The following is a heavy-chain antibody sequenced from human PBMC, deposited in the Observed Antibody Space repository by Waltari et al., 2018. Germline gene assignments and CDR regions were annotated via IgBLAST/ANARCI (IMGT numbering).Heavy chain of an antibody. Sequence: QLQLQESGPGLLKPSETLSLTCPVSRVSISSSGYYYAWIRQPPGKGLEWLGTIYYSGSTFHNPSLKSRVTISVDTSKNQFSLKLGSVTAADTAVYYCARQDPYRGFDYWGQGTLVTVSS. CDR1: RVSISSSGYY. V-gene: IGHV4-39*01. D-gene: IGHD1-26*01. CDR3: ARQDPYRGFDY. CDR2: IYYSGST. J-gene: IGHJ4*02.